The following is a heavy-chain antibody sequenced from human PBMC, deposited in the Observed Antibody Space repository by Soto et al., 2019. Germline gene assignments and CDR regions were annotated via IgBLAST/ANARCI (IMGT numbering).Heavy chain of an antibody. CDR3: ARGRLTEAVTGVVPAAYMDV. Sequence: ASVKVSCKASGYTFTGYYMHWVRQAPGQGLEWMGWINPNSGGTNYAQKFQGWVTMTRDTSISTAYMELSRLRSDDTAVYYCARGRLTEAVTGVVPAAYMDVWGKGTTVTVSS. CDR2: INPNSGGT. CDR1: GYTFTGYY. D-gene: IGHD2-2*01. J-gene: IGHJ6*03. V-gene: IGHV1-2*04.